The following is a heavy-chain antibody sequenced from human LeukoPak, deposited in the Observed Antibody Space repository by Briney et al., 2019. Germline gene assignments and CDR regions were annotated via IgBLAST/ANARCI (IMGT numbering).Heavy chain of an antibody. Sequence: SETLSLTCAVYGGSFSGYYWSWIRQPPGKGLEWIGEINHSGSTNYNPSLKSRVTISVDTSKNQFSLKLSSVTAADTAVYYCARDWLLGSLVGYFDLWGRGTLVTVSS. CDR1: GGSFSGYY. CDR3: ARDWLLGSLVGYFDL. D-gene: IGHD2-8*02. V-gene: IGHV4-34*01. CDR2: INHSGST. J-gene: IGHJ2*01.